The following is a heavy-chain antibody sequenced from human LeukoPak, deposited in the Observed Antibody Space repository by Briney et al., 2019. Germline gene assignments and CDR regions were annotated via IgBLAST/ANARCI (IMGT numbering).Heavy chain of an antibody. V-gene: IGHV1-18*01. CDR2: ISANSGQT. J-gene: IGHJ4*02. CDR3: ARDFYHGHCGGGYCYVLDS. D-gene: IGHD2-15*01. CDR1: GYTFTWFG. Sequence: ASVKVSCKAAGYTFTWFGISWVRQAPGQGLEWMGWISANSGQTYYAQKLQGRVTMTTDTSTSTAYMELRSLRSDDTAIYYCARDFYHGHCGGGYCYVLDSWGQGTLVTVSS.